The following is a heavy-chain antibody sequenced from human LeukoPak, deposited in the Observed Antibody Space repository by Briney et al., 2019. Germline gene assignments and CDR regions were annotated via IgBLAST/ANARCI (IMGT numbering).Heavy chain of an antibody. CDR1: GYTFTSYA. CDR2: INTNTGNP. D-gene: IGHD5-18*01. CDR3: ARAGVLQLWLSAAGHYYMDV. J-gene: IGHJ6*03. Sequence: GASVKVSCKASGYTFTSYAMNWVRQAPGQGLEWMGWINTNTGNPTYAQGFTGRFVFSLDTSVSTAYLQISSLKAEDTAVYYCARAGVLQLWLSAAGHYYMDVWGKGTTVTVSS. V-gene: IGHV7-4-1*02.